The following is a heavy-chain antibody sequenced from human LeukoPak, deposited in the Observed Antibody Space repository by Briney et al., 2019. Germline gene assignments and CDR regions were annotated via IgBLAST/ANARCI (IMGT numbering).Heavy chain of an antibody. V-gene: IGHV4-59*08. D-gene: IGHD6-19*01. CDR1: GGSMRNYY. Sequence: PSETLSLTCTVSGGSMRNYYWSWIRQSPGKGLEWIGYIYYSGTTKYNPSLQSRVTISLDTSKHQFSLKLSSVTAADTAVFYCARLVAGNYFDYWGQGTLVTVSS. CDR2: IYYSGTT. J-gene: IGHJ4*02. CDR3: ARLVAGNYFDY.